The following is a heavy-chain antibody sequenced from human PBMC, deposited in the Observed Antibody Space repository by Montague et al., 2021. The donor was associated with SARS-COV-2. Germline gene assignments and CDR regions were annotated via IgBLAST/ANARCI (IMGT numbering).Heavy chain of an antibody. CDR1: GFSLSTSGMC. D-gene: IGHD1-1*01. V-gene: IGHV2-70*01. CDR2: IDWDDDK. CDR3: ARINSDPLDYYYYGMDV. Sequence: PALVKPTQTLTLTCTFSGFSLSTSGMCVSWIRQPPGKALEWLALIDWDDDKYYSTSLKTRLTISKDTSKNQAVLTMTNMDPVDTATYYCARINSDPLDYYYYGMDVWGQGTTVTVSS. J-gene: IGHJ6*02.